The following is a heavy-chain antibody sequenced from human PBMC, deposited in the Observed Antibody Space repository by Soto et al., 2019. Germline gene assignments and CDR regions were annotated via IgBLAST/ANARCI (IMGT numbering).Heavy chain of an antibody. J-gene: IGHJ5*02. D-gene: IGHD3-10*01. CDR2: ISVYNGDT. CDR1: GYTFSNYG. V-gene: IGHV1-18*04. CDR3: TRDSPRGYYSSGLFDL. Sequence: QVQLVQSGAEVKKPGASVRVSCKASGYTFSNYGIDWVRQAPGQGLEWMGWISVYNGDTNYAQKFQGRVTMTTDTSTSTAYMELRSLRSDDTAVYYCTRDSPRGYYSSGLFDLWGQGTQVTVSS.